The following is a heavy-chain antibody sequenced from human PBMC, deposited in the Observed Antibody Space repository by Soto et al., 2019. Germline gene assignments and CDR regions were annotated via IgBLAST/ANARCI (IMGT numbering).Heavy chain of an antibody. Sequence: EVQLVESGGGVVQPGGSLRLSCAASGFSLSSFWMSWVRQAPGKGLEWVASIKEDGTEKMYVDSVKGRFSISRDTAKNTLYLHMNRLRGEDAAGYYCASYRTMGCWGQGTPVTVSS. J-gene: IGHJ4*02. D-gene: IGHD1-26*01. V-gene: IGHV3-7*03. CDR2: IKEDGTEK. CDR1: GFSLSSFW. CDR3: ASYRTMGC.